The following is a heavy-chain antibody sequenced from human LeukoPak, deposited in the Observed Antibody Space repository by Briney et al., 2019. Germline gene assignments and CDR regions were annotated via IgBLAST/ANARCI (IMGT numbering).Heavy chain of an antibody. CDR3: ARDLMGIAYRGAFYY. CDR2: ISYDGSNK. J-gene: IGHJ4*02. V-gene: IGHV3-30*04. CDR1: GFTFSSYA. Sequence: GGSLRLSCAASGFTFSSYAMRWVRQAPGKGLEWVAVISYDGSNKYYADSVKGRFTISRDNAKNSLYLQMNSLRAEDTAVYYCARDLMGIAYRGAFYYWGQGTLVTVSS. D-gene: IGHD6-13*01.